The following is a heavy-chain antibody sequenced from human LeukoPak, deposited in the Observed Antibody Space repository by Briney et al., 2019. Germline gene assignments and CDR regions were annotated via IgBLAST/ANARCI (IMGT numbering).Heavy chain of an antibody. CDR2: IYYSGST. CDR1: GGSISSYY. CDR3: ARWYYDSSGYFYYFDY. J-gene: IGHJ4*02. D-gene: IGHD3-22*01. Sequence: KPSETLSLTCAVSGGSISSYYWSWIRQPPGKGLEWIGDIYYSGSTNYNPSLKSRVTISVDTSKNQFSLKLSSVTAADTAVYYCARWYYDSSGYFYYFDYWGQGTLVTVSS. V-gene: IGHV4-59*01.